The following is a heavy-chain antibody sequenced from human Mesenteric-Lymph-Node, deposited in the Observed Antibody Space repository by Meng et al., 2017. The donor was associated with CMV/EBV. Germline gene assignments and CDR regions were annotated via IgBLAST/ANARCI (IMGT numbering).Heavy chain of an antibody. V-gene: IGHV4-39*01. CDR1: GGSIRSSSYY. CDR2: IYHSGST. D-gene: IGHD2-15*01. J-gene: IGHJ6*02. CDR3: ARHDSLLGHYYYGMDV. Sequence: SETLSLTCAVSGGSIRSSSYYWGWIRQPPGKGLEWIGSIYHSGSTYYSPSLKSRVTISVDTSKSQFSLKLRSVTAADTAVYFCARHDSLLGHYYYGMDVWGRGTTVTVSS.